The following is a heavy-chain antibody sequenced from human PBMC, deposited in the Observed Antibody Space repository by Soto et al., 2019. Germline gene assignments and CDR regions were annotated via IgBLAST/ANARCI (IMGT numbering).Heavy chain of an antibody. CDR3: ARSGYSSGWYLYYYYGMDV. V-gene: IGHV4-59*01. D-gene: IGHD6-19*01. CDR1: GGSISSYY. CDR2: IYYSGST. J-gene: IGHJ6*02. Sequence: QVQLQESGPGLVKPSETLSLTCTVSGGSISSYYWSWIRQPPGKGLEWIGYIYYSGSTNYNPSLKSRVTISVDTHKNQFSLKLSSVTAADTAVYYCARSGYSSGWYLYYYYGMDVWGQGTTVTVSS.